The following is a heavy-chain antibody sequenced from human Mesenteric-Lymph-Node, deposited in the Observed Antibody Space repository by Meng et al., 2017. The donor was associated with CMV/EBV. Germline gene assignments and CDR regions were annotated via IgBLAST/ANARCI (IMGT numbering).Heavy chain of an antibody. V-gene: IGHV1-8*03. CDR1: GNTFSDYD. J-gene: IGHJ2*01. Sequence: SGNTFSDYDINWVRQATGQGLEWMGWMNPNSGNTGYAQDFQGRVTITRNTPLNTVYMELSSLTSEDTAVYYRARGKQGSSWSRYFDLWGRGTLVTVSS. D-gene: IGHD6-13*01. CDR3: ARGKQGSSWSRYFDL. CDR2: MNPNSGNT.